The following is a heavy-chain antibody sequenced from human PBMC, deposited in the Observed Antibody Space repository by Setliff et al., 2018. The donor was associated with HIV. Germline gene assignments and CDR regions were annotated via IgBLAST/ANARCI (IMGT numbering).Heavy chain of an antibody. V-gene: IGHV1-3*01. CDR2: INAGNGNT. CDR3: ARGFSVYSSSDPLLNWFDP. D-gene: IGHD6-6*01. CDR1: GYTFTSYA. Sequence: ASVKVSCKASGYTFTSYAMHWVRQAPGQRLEWMGWINAGNGNTKYSQKFQGRVTITRDTSVSTAYMELSSLRSEDTAVYYCARGFSVYSSSDPLLNWFDPWGQGTLVTVSS. J-gene: IGHJ5*02.